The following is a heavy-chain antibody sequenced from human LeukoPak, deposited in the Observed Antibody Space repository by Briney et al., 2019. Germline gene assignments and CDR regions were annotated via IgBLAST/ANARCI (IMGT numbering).Heavy chain of an antibody. CDR2: MSGSGGST. D-gene: IGHD6-19*01. CDR1: GFSFRNYW. V-gene: IGHV3-23*01. Sequence: GGSLRLSCAASGFSFRNYWMGWVRQAPGKGLEWVSVMSGSGGSTYYADSVKGRFTISRDNSKNTLYLQMNSLRAEDTAVYYCAKGGLTKYSSGWYVWFDPWGQGTLVTVSS. CDR3: AKGGLTKYSSGWYVWFDP. J-gene: IGHJ5*02.